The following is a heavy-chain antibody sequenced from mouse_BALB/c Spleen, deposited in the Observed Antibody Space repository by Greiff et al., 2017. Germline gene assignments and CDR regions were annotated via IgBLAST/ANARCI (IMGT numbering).Heavy chain of an antibody. V-gene: IGHV1S81*02. Sequence: QVHVKQSGAELVKPGASVKLSCKASGYTFTSYYMYWVKQRPGQGLEWIGEINPSNGGTNFNEKFKSKATLTVDKSSSTAYMQLSSLTSEDSAVYYCTRCLYAMDYWGQGTSVTVSS. J-gene: IGHJ4*01. CDR1: GYTFTSYY. CDR2: INPSNGGT. CDR3: TRCLYAMDY.